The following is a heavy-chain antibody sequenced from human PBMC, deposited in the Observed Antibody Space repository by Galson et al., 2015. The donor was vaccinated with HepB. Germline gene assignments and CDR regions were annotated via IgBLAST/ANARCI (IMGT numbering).Heavy chain of an antibody. CDR2: INPSGGST. D-gene: IGHD3-22*01. CDR3: ARLWYYYDSSGYYPDAFDI. V-gene: IGHV1-46*03. Sequence: CKASGYTFTGYYMHWVRQAPGQGLEWMGIINPSGGSTSYAQKFQGRVTMTRDTSTSTVYMELSSLRSEDTAVYYCARLWYYYDSSGYYPDAFDIWGQGTMVTVSS. J-gene: IGHJ3*02. CDR1: GYTFTGYY.